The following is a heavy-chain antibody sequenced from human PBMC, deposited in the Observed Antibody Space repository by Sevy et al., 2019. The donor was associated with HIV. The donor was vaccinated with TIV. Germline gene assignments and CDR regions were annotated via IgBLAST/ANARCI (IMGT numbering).Heavy chain of an antibody. CDR1: GFTFSPYS. V-gene: IGHV3-21*04. CDR3: AKEGGSHYDTSGSFDD. Sequence: GGSLRLSCAASGFTFSPYSMNWVRQAPGKGLEWVSSISSSSSYIYYADSVKGRFIISRDNAKNSLYLQMNSLRAEDTAVFYCAKEGGSHYDTSGSFDDWGQGTRVTVSS. J-gene: IGHJ4*02. CDR2: ISSSSSYI. D-gene: IGHD3-22*01.